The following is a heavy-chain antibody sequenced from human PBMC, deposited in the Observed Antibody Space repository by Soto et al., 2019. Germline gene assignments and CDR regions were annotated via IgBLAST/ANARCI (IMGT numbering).Heavy chain of an antibody. CDR2: IYYSGST. CDR3: ARDLMLYPSSEPYYYYYGIDV. J-gene: IGHJ6*02. CDR1: GGSISSGGYY. Sequence: SETLSLTCTVSGGSISSGGYYWSWIRQHPGKGLEWIGYIYYSGSTYYNPSLKSRVTISVDTSKNQFSLKLSSVTAADTAVYYCARDLMLYPSSEPYYYYYGIDVWGQGTTVTVSS. V-gene: IGHV4-31*03. D-gene: IGHD2-8*01.